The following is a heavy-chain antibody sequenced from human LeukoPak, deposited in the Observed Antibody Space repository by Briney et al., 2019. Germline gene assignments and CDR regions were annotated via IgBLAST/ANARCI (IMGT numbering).Heavy chain of an antibody. Sequence: GGSLRLSCAASGFTFSSYAMSWVRQAPGKGLEWVSYISSSDSTIYYADSVKGRFTISRDNAKNSLYLQMNNLRAEDTAVYYCARDDGSTRSSVYYYYGMDVWGQGTTVTVSS. CDR2: ISSSDSTI. D-gene: IGHD2-2*01. CDR3: ARDDGSTRSSVYYYYGMDV. CDR1: GFTFSSYA. J-gene: IGHJ6*02. V-gene: IGHV3-48*04.